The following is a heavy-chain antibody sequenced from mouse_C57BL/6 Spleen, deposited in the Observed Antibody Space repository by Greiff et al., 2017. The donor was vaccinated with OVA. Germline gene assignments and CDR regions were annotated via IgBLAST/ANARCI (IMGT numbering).Heavy chain of an antibody. CDR3: ARALTVEGYFDV. V-gene: IGHV3-6*01. J-gene: IGHJ1*03. CDR2: ISYDGSN. CDR1: GYSITSGYY. D-gene: IGHD1-1*01. Sequence: EVQLQESGPGLVKPSQSLSLTCSVTGYSITSGYYWNWIRQFPGNKLEWMGYISYDGSNNYNPSLKNRISITRDTSKNQFFLKLNSVTTEDTATYYCARALTVEGYFDVWGTGTTVTVSS.